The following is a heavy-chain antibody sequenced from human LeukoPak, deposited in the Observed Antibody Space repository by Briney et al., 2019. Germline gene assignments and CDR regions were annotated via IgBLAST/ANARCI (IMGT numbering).Heavy chain of an antibody. Sequence: RTSVKVSCKASGFTFTSSAVQWVRRARGQRLEWIGWIVVGSGNTNYAQKFQERVTITRDMSTSTAYMELSSLRSEDTAVYYCAADRYYYGSGSYYRWYFDLWGRGTLVTVSS. CDR3: AADRYYYGSGSYYRWYFDL. J-gene: IGHJ2*01. D-gene: IGHD3-10*01. V-gene: IGHV1-58*01. CDR2: IVVGSGNT. CDR1: GFTFTSSA.